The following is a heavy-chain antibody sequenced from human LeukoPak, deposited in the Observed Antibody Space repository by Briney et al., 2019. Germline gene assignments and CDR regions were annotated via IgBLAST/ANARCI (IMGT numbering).Heavy chain of an antibody. Sequence: PGGSLRLSCAASGFTFSSYAMSWVRQAPGKGLEWVAVISYDGSNKYYADSVKGRFTISRDNSKNTLYLQMNSLRAEDTAVYYCARDHRLSGLDYWGQGTLVTVSS. CDR2: ISYDGSNK. CDR3: ARDHRLSGLDY. J-gene: IGHJ4*02. V-gene: IGHV3-30-3*01. CDR1: GFTFSSYA. D-gene: IGHD2-15*01.